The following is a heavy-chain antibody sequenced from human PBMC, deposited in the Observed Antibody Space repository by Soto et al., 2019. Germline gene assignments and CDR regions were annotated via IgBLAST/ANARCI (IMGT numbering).Heavy chain of an antibody. D-gene: IGHD3-3*01. CDR2: ISSNGGST. J-gene: IGHJ6*02. V-gene: IGHV3-64D*06. CDR1: GFTFSSYA. CDR3: TIFGVVMSYYYGMDV. Sequence: PGGSLRLSCSASGFTFSSYAMHWVRQAPGKGLEYVSAISSNGGSTYYADSVKGRFTISRDNSKNTLYLQMSSLRAEDTAVYYCTIFGVVMSYYYGMDVWGQGTTVTVS.